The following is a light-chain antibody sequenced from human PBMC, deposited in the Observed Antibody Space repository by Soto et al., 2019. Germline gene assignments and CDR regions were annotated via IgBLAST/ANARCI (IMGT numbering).Light chain of an antibody. CDR3: QQYNNWPPWT. Sequence: DIQMTQSPSSLSASVGDRVTITCRASQGISNYLAWYQQKPGTVPKLLIYAASTLQSGVPSRFSGSGSGTDFTLTISSLQPEDVATYYCQQYNNWPPWTFGQGTKVEIK. CDR1: QGISNY. CDR2: AAS. J-gene: IGKJ1*01. V-gene: IGKV1-27*01.